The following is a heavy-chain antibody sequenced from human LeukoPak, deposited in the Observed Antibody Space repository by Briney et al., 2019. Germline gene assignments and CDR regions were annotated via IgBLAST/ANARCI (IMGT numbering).Heavy chain of an antibody. CDR2: INPNSGGT. CDR3: ARLPGYCSSTSCLFRY. CDR1: GYTFTSYG. J-gene: IGHJ4*02. Sequence: ASVKVSCKASGYTFTSYGISWVRQAPGQGLEWMGWINPNSGGTNYAQKFQGRVTMTRDTSISTAYMELSRLRSDDTAVYYCARLPGYCSSTSCLFRYWGQGTLVTVSS. D-gene: IGHD2-2*01. V-gene: IGHV1-2*02.